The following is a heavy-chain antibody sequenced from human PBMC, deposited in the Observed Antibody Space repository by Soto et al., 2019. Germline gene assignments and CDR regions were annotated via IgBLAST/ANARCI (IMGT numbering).Heavy chain of an antibody. J-gene: IGHJ4*02. CDR3: ARLIRSDLWNGYPLRGFFDQ. Sequence: LSLTCTVSGGSMSSTRYYWVWIRQPPGKGLEWIGNIYHSGTTYYNSSLNSRVTMSVDTSKNQFSLNLTSVTAADTSLYFCARLIRSDLWNGYPLRGFFDQWGQGTLVTVSS. V-gene: IGHV4-39*01. D-gene: IGHD3-3*01. CDR2: IYHSGTT. CDR1: GGSMSSTRYY.